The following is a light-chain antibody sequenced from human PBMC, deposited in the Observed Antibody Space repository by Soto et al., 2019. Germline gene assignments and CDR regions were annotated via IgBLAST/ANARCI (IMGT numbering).Light chain of an antibody. CDR1: SSNIGRNT. CDR3: AAWDDSLNGPVV. Sequence: QPVLTQPPSASGTPGQRVTISCSGSSSNIGRNTVNWYQQLPGTAPKLLIYSNNQRPSGVPDRFSGSKSGTSASLAISGLQSEDEADYYCAAWDDSLNGPVVFGGGTKLTVL. CDR2: SNN. V-gene: IGLV1-44*01. J-gene: IGLJ2*01.